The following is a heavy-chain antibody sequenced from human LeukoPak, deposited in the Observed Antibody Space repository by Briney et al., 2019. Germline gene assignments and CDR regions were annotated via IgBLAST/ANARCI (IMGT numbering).Heavy chain of an antibody. V-gene: IGHV1-2*02. CDR1: GYRFTGHY. J-gene: IGHJ4*02. Sequence: GASVKVSCEASGYRFTGHYIHWVRQAPGQGLEWMGWINPDSGDTNHAQTFQGRVTMTRDTSISTVYLELSSLTSDDTAVYYCARDPVRGYYYGLEYYFDYWGQGTLVTVSS. D-gene: IGHD3-22*01. CDR2: INPDSGDT. CDR3: ARDPVRGYYYGLEYYFDY.